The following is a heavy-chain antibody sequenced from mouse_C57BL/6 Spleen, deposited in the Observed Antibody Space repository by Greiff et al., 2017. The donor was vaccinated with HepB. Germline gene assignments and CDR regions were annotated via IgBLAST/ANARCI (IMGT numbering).Heavy chain of an antibody. V-gene: IGHV1-26*01. CDR1: GYTFTDYY. D-gene: IGHD3-2*02. CDR2: INPNNGGT. J-gene: IGHJ3*01. Sequence: VQLQQSGPELVKPGASVKISCKASGYTFTDYYMNWVKQSHGKSLEWIGDINPNNGGTSYNQKFKGKATLTVDKSSSTAYMELRSLTSEDSAVYYCARMSLDSSGYWFAYWGQGTLVTVSA. CDR3: ARMSLDSSGYWFAY.